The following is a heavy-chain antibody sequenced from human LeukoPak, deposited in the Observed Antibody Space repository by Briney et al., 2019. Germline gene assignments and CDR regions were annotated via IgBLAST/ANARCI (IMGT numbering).Heavy chain of an antibody. V-gene: IGHV4-38-2*02. D-gene: IGHD3-22*01. J-gene: IGHJ4*02. Sequence: SETLSLTCTVSGYSISSGYYWGWIRQPPGKGLEWIGSIYHSGSTYYNPSLKSRVTISVDTSKNQFSLKLSSVTAADTAVYYCARHYYDSSGYYYQYYFDYWGQGTLVTVSS. CDR3: ARHYYDSSGYYYQYYFDY. CDR1: GYSISSGYY. CDR2: IYHSGST.